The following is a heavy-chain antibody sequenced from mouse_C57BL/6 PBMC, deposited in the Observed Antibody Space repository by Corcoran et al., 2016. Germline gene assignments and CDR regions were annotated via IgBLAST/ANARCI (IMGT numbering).Heavy chain of an antibody. D-gene: IGHD1-1*01. CDR2: IYPGSGNT. Sequence: QVQLKQSGAELVRPGASVKLSCKASGYTFTDYYINWVKQRPGQGLEWIARIYPGSGNTYYNEKFKGKATLTVEKSSSTAYMQLSSLTSEDSAVYFCARSRGGSSYYFDYWGQGTTLTVSS. CDR3: ARSRGGSSYYFDY. CDR1: GYTFTDYY. V-gene: IGHV1-76*01. J-gene: IGHJ2*01.